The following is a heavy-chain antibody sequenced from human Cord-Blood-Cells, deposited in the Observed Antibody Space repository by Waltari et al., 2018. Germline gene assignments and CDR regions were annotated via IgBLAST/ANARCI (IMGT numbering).Heavy chain of an antibody. V-gene: IGHV3-7*01. CDR2: IKQDGSEK. CDR3: ARDANLGYYFDY. CDR1: GFTFSSSW. Sequence: EVQLVESGGGLVQPGGSLGLSCAASGFTFSSSWMSWVRQAPGKGLEWVANIKQDGSEKYYVDSVKGRFTISRDNAKNSLYLQMNSLRAEDTAVYYCARDANLGYYFDYWGQGTLVTVSS. D-gene: IGHD3-16*01. J-gene: IGHJ4*02.